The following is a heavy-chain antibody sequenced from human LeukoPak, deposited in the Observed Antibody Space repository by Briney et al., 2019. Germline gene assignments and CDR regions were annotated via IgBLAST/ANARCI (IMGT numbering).Heavy chain of an antibody. CDR1: GFTFSSYS. CDR2: ISSSSSYI. CDR3: ARVCKECDYVWGSYRYYYYYYYMDV. Sequence: PGGSLRLSCAASGFTFSSYSMNWVRQAPGKGLEWVSSISSSSSYIYYADSVKGRFTISRDNAKNSLYLQMNSLRAEDTAVYYCARVCKECDYVWGSYRYYYYYYYMDVWGKGTTVTVSS. D-gene: IGHD3-16*02. V-gene: IGHV3-21*01. J-gene: IGHJ6*03.